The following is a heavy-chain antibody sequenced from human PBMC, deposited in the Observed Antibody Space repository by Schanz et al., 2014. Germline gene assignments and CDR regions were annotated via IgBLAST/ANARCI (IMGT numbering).Heavy chain of an antibody. CDR2: IEFSGGTT. CDR1: GLNFDYYG. V-gene: IGHV3-23*04. CDR3: TKGLLPVRALADVFDV. D-gene: IGHD2-21*01. J-gene: IGHJ3*01. Sequence: VQLVESGGGVVQPGRSLRLSCATSGLNFDYYGMNWVRQAPGKGLEWVSGIEFSGGTTYYADSVKGRFTISRDNSKNILTMQMSSLRAEDTALYYCTKGLLPVRALADVFDVWGQGTMVTVSP.